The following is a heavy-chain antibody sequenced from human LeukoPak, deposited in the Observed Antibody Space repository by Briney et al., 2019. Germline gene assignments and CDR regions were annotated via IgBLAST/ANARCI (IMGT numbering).Heavy chain of an antibody. J-gene: IGHJ3*02. CDR1: GFTFSSYA. V-gene: IGHV3-23*01. CDR2: ISGSGGST. D-gene: IGHD3-9*01. Sequence: ESGGSLRLSCAASGFTFSSYAMSWVRQAPGKGLEWVSAISGSGGSTYYADSVKGRFTISRDNSKNTLYLQMNSLRAEDTAVYYCANRPSGVRYFDWLLYPDAFDIWGQGTMVTVSS. CDR3: ANRPSGVRYFDWLLYPDAFDI.